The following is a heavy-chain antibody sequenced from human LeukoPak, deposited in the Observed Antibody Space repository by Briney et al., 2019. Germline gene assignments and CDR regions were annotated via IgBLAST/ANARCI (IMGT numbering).Heavy chain of an antibody. V-gene: IGHV3-7*01. D-gene: IGHD6-13*01. CDR1: GFTFSSYA. CDR2: IKQDGSEK. Sequence: GGSLRLSCAASGFTFSSYAMNWVRQAPGKGLEWVANIKQDGSEKYYVDSVKGRFTISRDNAKNSLYLQMNSLRAEDTAVYYCARHSSSWYYYYYYYMDVWGKGTTVTISS. CDR3: ARHSSSWYYYYYYYMDV. J-gene: IGHJ6*03.